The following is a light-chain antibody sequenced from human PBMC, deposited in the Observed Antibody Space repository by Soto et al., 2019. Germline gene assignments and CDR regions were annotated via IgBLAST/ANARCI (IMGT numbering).Light chain of an antibody. CDR2: EVS. Sequence: QSVLTQPPSASGSPGQSVTISCTGTNSDVGSYNYVSWYQQYPGKAPRLIIYEVSERPSGVPDRFSGSKSGNTASLTVSGLQTADEADYYCSSYAGSNWYVFGTGTKLTVL. CDR1: NSDVGSYNY. V-gene: IGLV2-8*01. J-gene: IGLJ1*01. CDR3: SSYAGSNWYV.